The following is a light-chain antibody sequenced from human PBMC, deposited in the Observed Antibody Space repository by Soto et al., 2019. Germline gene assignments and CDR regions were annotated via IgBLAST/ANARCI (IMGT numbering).Light chain of an antibody. J-gene: IGLJ1*01. CDR3: CSYAGSNNFV. CDR1: GSDVGGYNY. Sequence: QSALTQPPSASGSPGQSVTISCTGTGSDVGGYNYVSWYQQHPGKAPKLMIYEVTKRPSGVPDRFSGSKSGNTASLSVSGLQAEDEADYYCCSYAGSNNFVFGTGTKLTV. CDR2: EVT. V-gene: IGLV2-8*01.